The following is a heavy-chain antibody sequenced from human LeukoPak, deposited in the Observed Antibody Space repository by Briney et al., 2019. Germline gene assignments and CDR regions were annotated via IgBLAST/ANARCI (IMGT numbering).Heavy chain of an antibody. V-gene: IGHV3-7*01. CDR2: IKQNGSEK. CDR1: GLTFSSNW. CDR3: ARDESGESELDY. Sequence: GGSLRLSCAPSGLTFSSNWTRWVRPAPGRGREWVANIKQNGSEKYYVDSVKGRFTISKDNANNSLYLQMNSLTAEDTAVYYCARDESGESELDYWGQGTLVTVSS. J-gene: IGHJ4*02. D-gene: IGHD1-26*01.